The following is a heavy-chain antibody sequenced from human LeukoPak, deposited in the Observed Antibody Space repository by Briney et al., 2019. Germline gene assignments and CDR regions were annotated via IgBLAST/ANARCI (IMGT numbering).Heavy chain of an antibody. CDR3: AKDRAEMVRGVIGAFDI. J-gene: IGHJ3*02. D-gene: IGHD3-10*01. CDR2: ISGSGGST. CDR1: GFTFSSYA. V-gene: IGHV3-23*01. Sequence: GGSLRLSCAASGFTFSSYAMSWVRQAPGKGLEWVSAISGSGGSTYYADSVKGRFTISRDNSKNTLYLQMNSLRAEDTAVYYCAKDRAEMVRGVIGAFDIWGQGTMVTVSS.